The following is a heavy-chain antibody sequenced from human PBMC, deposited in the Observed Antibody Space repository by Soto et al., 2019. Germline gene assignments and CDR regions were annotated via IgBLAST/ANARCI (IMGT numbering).Heavy chain of an antibody. CDR3: DHIQRGPRDF. CDR2: SYWDDDT. J-gene: IGHJ4*02. Sequence: QITVKASGPTLVRPTKTLTLTCTFPVFSLSTSGVAVAWIRQPPGEALDWLALSYWDDDTRYTSSLKSRLTSSKDTSIDEVVRTMTNRDPIDPGRYVCDHIQRGPRDFWVTGILVTVSS. D-gene: IGHD5-12*01. CDR1: VFSLSTSGVA. V-gene: IGHV2-5*02.